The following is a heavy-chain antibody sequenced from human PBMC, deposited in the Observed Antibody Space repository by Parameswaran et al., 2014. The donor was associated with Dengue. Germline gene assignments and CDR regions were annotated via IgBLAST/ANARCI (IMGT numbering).Heavy chain of an antibody. V-gene: IGHV3-21*01. Sequence: WIRQPPGKGLEWVSSISSSSSYIYYADSVKGRFTISRDNAKNSLYLQMNSLRAEDTAVYYCARSFITGTPAFGYWGQGTLVTVSS. CDR2: ISSSSSYI. J-gene: IGHJ4*02. CDR3: ARSFITGTPAFGY. D-gene: IGHD1-7*01.